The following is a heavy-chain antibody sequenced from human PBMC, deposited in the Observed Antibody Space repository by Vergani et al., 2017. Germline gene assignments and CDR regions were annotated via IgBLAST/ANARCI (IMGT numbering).Heavy chain of an antibody. D-gene: IGHD3-10*01. V-gene: IGHV4-4*03. CDR3: ARNPIGSSYYEY. CDR2: IGHSGST. J-gene: IGHJ4*02. Sequence: QVHLQESGPGLVKPLGTLSLTCSVSGGPLSTTDWWSWVRQSPERGLEWIGKIGHSGSTYFNASFASRVSMSVDWSVKQFSLYLRSVTAADTAVYYCARNPIGSSYYEYWGQGILVTVSS. CDR1: GGPLSTTDW.